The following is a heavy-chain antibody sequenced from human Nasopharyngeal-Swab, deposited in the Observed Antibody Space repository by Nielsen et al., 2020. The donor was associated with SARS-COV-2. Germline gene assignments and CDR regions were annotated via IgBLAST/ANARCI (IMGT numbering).Heavy chain of an antibody. D-gene: IGHD6-25*01. Sequence: GESLKISCAASGFTFSSYAMHWVHQAPGKGLEWVAVISYDGSNKYYADSVKGRFTISRDNSKNTLYLQMNSLRAEDTAVYYCALDPRSGGYWGQGTLVTVSS. J-gene: IGHJ4*02. CDR2: ISYDGSNK. V-gene: IGHV3-30*04. CDR3: ALDPRSGGY. CDR1: GFTFSSYA.